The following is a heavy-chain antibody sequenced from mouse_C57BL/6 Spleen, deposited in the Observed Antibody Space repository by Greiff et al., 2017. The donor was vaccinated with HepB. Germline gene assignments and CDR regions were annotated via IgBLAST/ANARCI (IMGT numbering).Heavy chain of an antibody. V-gene: IGHV5-4*01. J-gene: IGHJ2*01. D-gene: IGHD1-1*01. CDR1: GFTFSSYA. CDR2: ISDGGSYT. Sequence: EVQGVESGGGLVKPGGSLKLSCAASGFTFSSYAMSWVRQTPEKRLEWVATISDGGSYTYYPDNVKGRFTISRDNAKNNLYLQMSHLKSEDTAMYYCARGSSYAYWGQGTTLTVSS. CDR3: ARGSSYAY.